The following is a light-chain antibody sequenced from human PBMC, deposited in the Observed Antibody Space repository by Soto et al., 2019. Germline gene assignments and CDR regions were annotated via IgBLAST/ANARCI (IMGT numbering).Light chain of an antibody. Sequence: QSVLTQPASVSGSPGQSITISCPGTSSDVGGYNYVSWYQQHPGKAPKLMIYEVSNRPSGVSNRFSGSKSGNTASLTISGLQAEDEADYYCRSYTSSSTLVFGTATKVTVL. J-gene: IGLJ1*01. CDR3: RSYTSSSTLV. CDR1: SSDVGGYNY. V-gene: IGLV2-14*01. CDR2: EVS.